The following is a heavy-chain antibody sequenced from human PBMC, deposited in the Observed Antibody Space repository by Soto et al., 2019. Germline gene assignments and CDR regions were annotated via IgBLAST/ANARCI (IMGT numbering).Heavy chain of an antibody. J-gene: IGHJ4*02. Sequence: GGSLRLSCAASGFTFDDYAMHWVRQAPGKGLEWVSGISWNSGSIGYADSVKGRFTISRDNAKNSLYLQMNSLRAEDTALYYCASSPESGWKQFYYFDYWGQGTLVTVSS. V-gene: IGHV3-9*01. CDR3: ASSPESGWKQFYYFDY. D-gene: IGHD6-19*01. CDR1: GFTFDDYA. CDR2: ISWNSGSI.